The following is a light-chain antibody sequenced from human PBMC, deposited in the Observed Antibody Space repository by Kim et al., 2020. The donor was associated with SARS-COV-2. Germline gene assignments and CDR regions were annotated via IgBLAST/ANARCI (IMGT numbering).Light chain of an antibody. CDR2: DVS. CDR1: SGEGGGYKY. J-gene: IGLJ3*02. Sequence: GQSRTSSGAGTSGEGGGYKYGSWYQQHPGKAPKRMIYDVSKRPSGVSNRFSGSKAGNTASLTISGLQAEDETDYYGSSYTSSSTGVFGGGTQLTVL. CDR3: SSYTSSSTGV. V-gene: IGLV2-14*04.